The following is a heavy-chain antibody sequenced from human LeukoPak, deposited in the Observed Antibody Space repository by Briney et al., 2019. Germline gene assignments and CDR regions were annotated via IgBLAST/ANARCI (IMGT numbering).Heavy chain of an antibody. CDR2: IYYSGGT. CDR3: ATRSVPGHKDY. D-gene: IGHD2-21*01. V-gene: IGHV4-39*07. CDR1: GGSISSSSYY. Sequence: LETLSLTCTVSGGSISSSSYYWGWIRQPPGKGLEWIGSIYYSGGTYYTPSLKIPITISVDTSKNQFSLKPSAVAASDTAMYYCATRSVPGHKDYWGQGTLVTVSS. J-gene: IGHJ4*02.